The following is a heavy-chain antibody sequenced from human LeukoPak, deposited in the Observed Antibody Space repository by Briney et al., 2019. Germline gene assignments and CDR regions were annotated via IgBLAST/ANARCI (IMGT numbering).Heavy chain of an antibody. V-gene: IGHV4-59*08. D-gene: IGHD2-2*01. CDR1: GGSLSRYY. J-gene: IGHJ4*02. CDR3: ARGDCSSTSCYDSDY. Sequence: LETLSLTCTVSGGSLSRYYWSCIREPPRKGLEWVGDIYYTGGTNYNPSPKSRVTISLDTSKNQFSRKLSSATAADTAVYYCARGDCSSTSCYDSDYWGQGTLVTVSS. CDR2: IYYTGGT.